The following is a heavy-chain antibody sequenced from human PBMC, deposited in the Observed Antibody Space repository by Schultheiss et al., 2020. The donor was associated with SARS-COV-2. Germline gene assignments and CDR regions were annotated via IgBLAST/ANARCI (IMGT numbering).Heavy chain of an antibody. CDR3: AREGAAAGDNTLYYYYGMDV. J-gene: IGHJ6*02. CDR2: IYTSGST. V-gene: IGHV4-4*07. Sequence: SETLSLTCTVSGGSISSYYWGWIRQPAGKGLEWIGRIYTSGSTNYNPTLKSRVTMSVDTSKNQFSLKLSSVTAADTAVYYCAREGAAAGDNTLYYYYGMDVWGQGTTVTVSS. D-gene: IGHD6-13*01. CDR1: GGSISSYY.